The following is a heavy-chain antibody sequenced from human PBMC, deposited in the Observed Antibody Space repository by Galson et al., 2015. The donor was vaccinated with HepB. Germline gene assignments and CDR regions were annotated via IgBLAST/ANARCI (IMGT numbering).Heavy chain of an antibody. CDR3: ARSGSSWPDYGMDV. CDR2: INPNSGGT. V-gene: IGHV1-2*04. J-gene: IGHJ6*02. Sequence: SVKVSCKASGYTFTGYYMHWVRQAPGQGLEWMGWINPNSGGTNYAQKFQGWVTMTRDTSISTAYMELSRLRSDDTAVYYCARSGSSWPDYGMDVWGQGTTVTVSS. CDR1: GYTFTGYY. D-gene: IGHD6-13*01.